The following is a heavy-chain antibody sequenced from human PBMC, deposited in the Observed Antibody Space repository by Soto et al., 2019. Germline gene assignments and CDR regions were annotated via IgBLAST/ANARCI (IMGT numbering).Heavy chain of an antibody. V-gene: IGHV4-4*02. CDR2: AYHNGLT. Sequence: LSLTCAVSGDSVTTNHWCSWVRQATGKGLEWIGEAYHNGLTNYNPSLKSRVTMSVDTSKNQFSLKLTSVTAADTAIYYCARDAAVPGESDRFDYWGQGTLVTVSS. D-gene: IGHD2-15*01. CDR1: GDSVTTNHW. CDR3: ARDAAVPGESDRFDY. J-gene: IGHJ4*02.